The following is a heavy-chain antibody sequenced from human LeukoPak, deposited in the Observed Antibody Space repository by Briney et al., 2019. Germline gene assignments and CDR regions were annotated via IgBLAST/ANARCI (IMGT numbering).Heavy chain of an antibody. CDR1: GASINSFY. V-gene: IGHV4-59*13. D-gene: IGHD4-17*01. J-gene: IGHJ4*02. Sequence: SSETLSLTCSVSGASINSFYWNWIRQSPGKGPEWLGNIHYRGTTNYNPSLKSRVSLSLDTSKSQFALKVTSVTAADTAVYYCARDECGDFQGFDYWGQGARVTVSS. CDR3: ARDECGDFQGFDY. CDR2: IHYRGTT.